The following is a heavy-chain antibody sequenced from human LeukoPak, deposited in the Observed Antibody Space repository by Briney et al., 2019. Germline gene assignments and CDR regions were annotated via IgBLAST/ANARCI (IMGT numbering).Heavy chain of an antibody. V-gene: IGHV4-34*01. Sequence: SETLSLTWAVYGGSFSGYYWSWIRQPPGKGLEWLGVINHSGSTNYNPSLKSRVTISVDTSTNQFSLKLSSVTAADTAVYYCARGDYVWGSYRQEFDYWGQGTLVTVSS. CDR1: GGSFSGYY. D-gene: IGHD3-16*02. CDR3: ARGDYVWGSYRQEFDY. CDR2: INHSGST. J-gene: IGHJ4*02.